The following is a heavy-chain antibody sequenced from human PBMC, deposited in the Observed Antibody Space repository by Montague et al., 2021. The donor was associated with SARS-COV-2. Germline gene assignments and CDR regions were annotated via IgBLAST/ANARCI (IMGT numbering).Heavy chain of an antibody. CDR2: MSYSGTT. Sequence: SETLSLTCTVSGGSISSYYWSWIRQPPGKGLEWIGYMSYSGTTNYNPSLRSRLTMSIDTSKDQLSLKLSSLTAADAAVYYCARHTSERITMVQAFDIWGQGTMVTVSS. V-gene: IGHV4-59*01. CDR3: ARHTSERITMVQAFDI. J-gene: IGHJ3*02. D-gene: IGHD3-10*01. CDR1: GGSISSYY.